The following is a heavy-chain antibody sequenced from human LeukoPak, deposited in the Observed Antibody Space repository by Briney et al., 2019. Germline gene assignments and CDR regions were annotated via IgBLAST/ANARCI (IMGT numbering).Heavy chain of an antibody. J-gene: IGHJ4*02. CDR1: GFTFRDYT. CDR3: AREVLIVVEPAANTIDY. Sequence: GGFLRLSCAASGFTFRDYTMNWVRQAPGKGLEWVSAISKSGTYIKYADSVKGRFTVSRDNAKNSLFLQMNSLRVEDTAVYFCAREVLIVVEPAANTIDYWGQGTRVTVSS. CDR2: ISKSGTYI. D-gene: IGHD2-2*01. V-gene: IGHV3-21*01.